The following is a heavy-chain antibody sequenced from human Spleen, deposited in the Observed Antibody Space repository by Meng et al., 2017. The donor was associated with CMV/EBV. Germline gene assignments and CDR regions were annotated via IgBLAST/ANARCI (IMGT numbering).Heavy chain of an antibody. V-gene: IGHV3-7*01. J-gene: IGHJ4*02. CDR1: TFRSHC. Sequence: TFRSHCMSWVRQAPGKGLEWVANIKQDGSEKYYVDSVRGRFTISRDNAKNSLYLQMNSLRVEDTAVYYCARGGAVGYCSSTSCYPFDYWGQGTLVTVSS. D-gene: IGHD2-2*01. CDR3: ARGGAVGYCSSTSCYPFDY. CDR2: IKQDGSEK.